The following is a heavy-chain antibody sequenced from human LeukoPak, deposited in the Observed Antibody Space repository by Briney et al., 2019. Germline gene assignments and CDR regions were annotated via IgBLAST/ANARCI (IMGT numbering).Heavy chain of an antibody. CDR2: IIPIFGTA. CDR1: GGTFSSYA. D-gene: IGHD3-16*02. CDR3: ARDAAWGSYRPLMYYFDY. J-gene: IGHJ4*02. V-gene: IGHV1-69*13. Sequence: ASVKVSCKAPGGTFSSYAISWVRQAPGQGLEWMGGIIPIFGTANYAQKFQGRVTITADESTSTAYMELSSLRSEDTAVYYCARDAAWGSYRPLMYYFDYWGQGTLVTVSS.